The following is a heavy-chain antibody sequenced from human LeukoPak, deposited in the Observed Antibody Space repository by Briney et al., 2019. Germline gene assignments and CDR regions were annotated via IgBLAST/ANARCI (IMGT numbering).Heavy chain of an antibody. V-gene: IGHV1-2*02. CDR2: INPNSGGT. CDR3: ARDRMTMVRGVIIIPRAFDI. Sequence: GASVKVSCKASGYTFTGYYMHWVRQAPGQGLEWMGWINPNSGGTNYAQKFQGRVTMTRDTSISTAYMELSRLRSDDTAVYYCARDRMTMVRGVIIIPRAFDIWGQGTMVTVSS. CDR1: GYTFTGYY. J-gene: IGHJ3*02. D-gene: IGHD3-10*01.